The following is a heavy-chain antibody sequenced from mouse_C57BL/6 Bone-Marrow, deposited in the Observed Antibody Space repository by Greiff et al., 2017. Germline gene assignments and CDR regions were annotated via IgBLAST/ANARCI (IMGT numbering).Heavy chain of an antibody. D-gene: IGHD1-1*01. J-gene: IGHJ1*03. CDR2: IRSKSSNYAT. V-gene: IGHV10-3*01. CDR3: VRGRIYYGSSYEYFDV. Sequence: EVQVVESGGGLVQPKGSLKLSCAASGFTFNTYAMYWVRQAPGKGLEWVARIRSKSSNYATYYADSVKDRFTISRDDSQSMLYLQMNNLKTEDTAMYYCVRGRIYYGSSYEYFDVWGTGTTVTVSS. CDR1: GFTFNTYA.